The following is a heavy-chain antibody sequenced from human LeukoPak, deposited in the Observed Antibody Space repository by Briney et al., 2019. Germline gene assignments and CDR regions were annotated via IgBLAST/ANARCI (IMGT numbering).Heavy chain of an antibody. CDR3: ARDAGQATPFDY. J-gene: IGHJ4*02. V-gene: IGHV3-74*01. CDR1: GFTVSSYW. CDR2: IRRDGTT. D-gene: IGHD2-15*01. Sequence: PGGSLRLSCAASGFTVSSYWIHWVRQAPGKGLVWVSLIRRDGTTGFAASVQGRFTISRDNARNTLYLQMNSLAAEDTAVYYCARDAGQATPFDYWGPGTLVTVSS.